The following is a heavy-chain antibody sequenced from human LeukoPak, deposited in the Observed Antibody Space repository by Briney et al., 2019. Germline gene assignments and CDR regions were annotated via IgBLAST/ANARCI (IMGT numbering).Heavy chain of an antibody. V-gene: IGHV3-33*01. CDR1: GFTFSSYG. Sequence: GGSLRLSCAASGFTFSSYGMHWVRQAPGKGLEWVAVIWYDGSNKYYADSVKGRFTISRDNSKNTLYLQMNSLRAEDTAVYYCARDFHSTTVTPFYWGQGTLVTVSS. J-gene: IGHJ4*02. CDR2: IWYDGSNK. CDR3: ARDFHSTTVTPFY. D-gene: IGHD4-17*01.